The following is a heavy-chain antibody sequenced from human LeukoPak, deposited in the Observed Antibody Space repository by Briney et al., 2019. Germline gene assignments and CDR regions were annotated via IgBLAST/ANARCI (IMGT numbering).Heavy chain of an antibody. D-gene: IGHD3-10*01. CDR2: ISSSGSTI. V-gene: IGHV3-48*03. CDR3: ARDRKVWFGELSGAYYYYGMDV. J-gene: IGHJ6*02. Sequence: PGGSLRLSCAASGFTFSSYEMNWVRQAPGKGLEWVPYISSSGSTIYYADSVKGRFTISRDNAKNSLYLQMNSLRAEDTAVYYCARDRKVWFGELSGAYYYYGMDVWGQGTTVTVSS. CDR1: GFTFSSYE.